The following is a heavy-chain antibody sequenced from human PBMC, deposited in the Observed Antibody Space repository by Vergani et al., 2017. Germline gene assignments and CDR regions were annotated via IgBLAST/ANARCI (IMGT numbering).Heavy chain of an antibody. V-gene: IGHV3-48*03. D-gene: IGHD3-10*01. J-gene: IGHJ3*02. CDR1: GFTFSSYE. CDR3: ARAQVLLWFGELFDAFDI. CDR2: ISSSGSTI. Sequence: EVQLLESGGGLVQPGGSLRLSCAASGFTFSSYEMNWVRQAPGKGLEWVSYISSSGSTIYYADSVKGRFTISRDNAKNSLYLQMNSLRAEDTAVYYCARAQVLLWFGELFDAFDIWGQGTMVTVSS.